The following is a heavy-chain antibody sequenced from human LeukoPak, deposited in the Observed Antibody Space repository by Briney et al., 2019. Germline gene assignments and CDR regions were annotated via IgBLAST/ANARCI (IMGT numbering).Heavy chain of an antibody. J-gene: IGHJ3*02. CDR1: GGTFSSYA. CDR3: AMGDIVLMVYARGRPSSLLDI. D-gene: IGHD2-8*01. V-gene: IGHV1-69*13. Sequence: SVKVSCKASGGTFSSYAISWVRQAPGQGLEWMGGTIPIFGTANYAQKFQGRVTITADESTSTAYMELSSLRSEDTAVYYCAMGDIVLMVYARGRPSSLLDIWGQGTMVTVSS. CDR2: TIPIFGTA.